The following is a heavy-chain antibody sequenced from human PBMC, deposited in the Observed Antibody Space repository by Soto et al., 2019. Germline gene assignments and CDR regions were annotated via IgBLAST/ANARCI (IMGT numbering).Heavy chain of an antibody. CDR1: GYTFTRYA. CDR3: ARVSIFGVPAGDYYGMDV. D-gene: IGHD3-3*01. CDR2: INAGNGNT. V-gene: IGHV1-3*01. Sequence: ASVKVSCKASGYTFTRYAMHWVRQAPGQRLELMGWINAGNGNTKYSQKFQGRVTITRDTSASTAYMELSSLRSEDTAVYYCARVSIFGVPAGDYYGMDVWGQGTTVTVSS. J-gene: IGHJ6*02.